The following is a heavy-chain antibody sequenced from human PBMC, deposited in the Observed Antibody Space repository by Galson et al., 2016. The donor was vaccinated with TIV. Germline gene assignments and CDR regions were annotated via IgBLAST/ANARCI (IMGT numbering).Heavy chain of an antibody. CDR1: GNIFTRDY. V-gene: IGHV1-46*03. J-gene: IGHJ4*02. CDR2: IDPTYGGT. D-gene: IGHD7-27*01. Sequence: SCKASGNIFTRDYVHWVRQAPGQGLEWMGVIDPTYGGTTFAQKFQALVTMTRDTSTSTVYMEVSGLKSDDTAVYYCIRDLGRLRDFWGRGTLVTVSS. CDR3: IRDLGRLRDF.